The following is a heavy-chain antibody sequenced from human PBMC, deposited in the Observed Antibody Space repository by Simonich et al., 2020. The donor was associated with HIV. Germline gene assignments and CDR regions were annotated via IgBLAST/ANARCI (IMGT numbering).Heavy chain of an antibody. Sequence: EVQLVESGGGLVKPGGSLRLSCAASGFTFSNAWMSWVRQAPGKGLGWIGRIKRKTDGEKTHYAAPVKGRFTISRDDSKNTLYLQMNSLKTEDTAVYFCTTDDYSYYFDYWGQGTLVTVSS. CDR1: GFTFSNAW. J-gene: IGHJ4*02. CDR3: TTDDYSYYFDY. CDR2: IKRKTDGEKT. D-gene: IGHD2-15*01. V-gene: IGHV3-15*01.